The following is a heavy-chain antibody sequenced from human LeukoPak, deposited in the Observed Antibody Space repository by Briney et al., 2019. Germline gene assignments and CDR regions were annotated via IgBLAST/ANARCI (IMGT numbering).Heavy chain of an antibody. CDR2: IYHSGST. CDR1: GYSISSGYY. J-gene: IGHJ4*02. CDR3: ARGLGASDY. Sequence: SETLSLTCTVSGYSISSGYYWGWIRQPPGKGLEWIGSIYHSGSTYYNPSLKSRVTTSVDRSKNQFSLNLSSVTAADTAVYYCARGLGASDYWGQGTLVTVSS. V-gene: IGHV4-38-2*02. D-gene: IGHD4-17*01.